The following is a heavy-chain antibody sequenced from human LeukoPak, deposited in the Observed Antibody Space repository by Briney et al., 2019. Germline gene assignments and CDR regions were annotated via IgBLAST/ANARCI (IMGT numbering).Heavy chain of an antibody. D-gene: IGHD4-17*01. CDR1: GFTFSSYS. CDR2: ISTSSSLI. V-gene: IGHV3-21*01. CDR3: ARGYGDYGSY. Sequence: GGSLRLSCAASGFTFSSYSMNWVRQAPGKGLEWVSSISTSSSLISYADSVRGRFSISRDNAQNSLFLQMNSLRAEDTAVYHCARGYGDYGSYWGQGILVTVSS. J-gene: IGHJ4*02.